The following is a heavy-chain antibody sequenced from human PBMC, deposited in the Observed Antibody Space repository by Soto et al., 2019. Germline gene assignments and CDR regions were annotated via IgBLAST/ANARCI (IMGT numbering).Heavy chain of an antibody. J-gene: IGHJ4*02. D-gene: IGHD3-9*01. CDR2: IYYSETT. CDR3: ASYYDILTGHGTFDY. Sequence: PSETLSLTCTVSGGSISNYYWSWIRQPPGKGLEWIGYIYYSETTNYNPSLKSRVTISLDTSKNQFSLKLSSVTAADTAVYYCASYYDILTGHGTFDYWGQGTLVTVSS. V-gene: IGHV4-59*01. CDR1: GGSISNYY.